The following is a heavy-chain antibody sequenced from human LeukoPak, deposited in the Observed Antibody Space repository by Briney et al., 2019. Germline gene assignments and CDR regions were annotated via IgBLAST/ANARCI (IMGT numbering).Heavy chain of an antibody. Sequence: GASVKVSCKASGYTFTSYGISWVRQAPGQGLEWMEWINAGNGNTKYSQKFQGRVTITRDTSASTAYMELSSLRSEDTAVYYCARGSGYSYGSYYFDYWGQGTLVTVSS. CDR1: GYTFTSYG. CDR2: INAGNGNT. CDR3: ARGSGYSYGSYYFDY. D-gene: IGHD5-18*01. V-gene: IGHV1-3*01. J-gene: IGHJ4*02.